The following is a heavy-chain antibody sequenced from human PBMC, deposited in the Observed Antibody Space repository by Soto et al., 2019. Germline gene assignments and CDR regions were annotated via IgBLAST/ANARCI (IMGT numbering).Heavy chain of an antibody. J-gene: IGHJ4*02. V-gene: IGHV4-39*01. D-gene: IGHD6-19*01. Sequence: SETLSLTCNVSGGSITSSSSYWGWIRQPPGRGLEWIGFIYYTGSTYYNPSLKSRVTISIDTSKSQFSLKLRSVTAAGTAVFYCARLGGITGYSSAWYKFDYWGPGTLVTVSS. CDR3: ARLGGITGYSSAWYKFDY. CDR1: GGSITSSSSY. CDR2: IYYTGST.